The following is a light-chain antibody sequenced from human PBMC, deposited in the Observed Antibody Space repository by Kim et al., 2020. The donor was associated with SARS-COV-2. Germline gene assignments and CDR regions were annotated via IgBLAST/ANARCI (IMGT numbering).Light chain of an antibody. CDR2: YDS. V-gene: IGLV3-21*04. CDR3: QVWDSSSDHRV. J-gene: IGLJ3*02. CDR1: NIGSKS. Sequence: APGKTARITCGGNNIGSKSVHWYQQMPGQAPVLVIYYDSDRPSGIPERFSGSNSGNTATLTISRVEAGDEADYYCQVWDSSSDHRVFGGGTQLTVL.